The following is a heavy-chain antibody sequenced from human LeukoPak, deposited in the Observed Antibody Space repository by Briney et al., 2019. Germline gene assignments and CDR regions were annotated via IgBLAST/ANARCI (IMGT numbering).Heavy chain of an antibody. CDR2: ISYDGSNK. J-gene: IGHJ4*02. CDR1: GFTFSSYG. D-gene: IGHD3-22*01. CDR3: AKVENYYDSSGYYYVLDY. Sequence: GGSLRLSCAASGFTFSSYGMHWVRQAPGKGLEWVAVISYDGSNKYYADSVKGRFTISRDNSKNTLYLQMNSLRAEDTAVYYCAKVENYYDSSGYYYVLDYWGQGTLVTVSS. V-gene: IGHV3-30*18.